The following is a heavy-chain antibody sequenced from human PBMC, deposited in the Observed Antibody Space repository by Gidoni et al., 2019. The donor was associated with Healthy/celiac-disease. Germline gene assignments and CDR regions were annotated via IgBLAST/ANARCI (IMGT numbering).Heavy chain of an antibody. D-gene: IGHD2-15*01. CDR3: ARGPDIVVVVAATDY. CDR1: GFTFSSYS. V-gene: IGHV3-48*01. J-gene: IGHJ4*02. Sequence: EVQLVASGGGLVQPGGSLRLSCAASGFTFSSYSMNWVRQAPGKGLEWVSYISSSSSTIYYADFVKGRFIISRDNAKNSLYLQMNSLRAEDTAVYYCARGPDIVVVVAATDYWGQGTLVTVSS. CDR2: ISSSSSTI.